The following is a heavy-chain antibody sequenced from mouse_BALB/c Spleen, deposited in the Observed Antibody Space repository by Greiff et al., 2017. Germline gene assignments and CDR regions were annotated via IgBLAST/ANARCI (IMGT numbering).Heavy chain of an antibody. CDR2: FYLYNGGT. CDR1: GYPFPDYN. V-gene: IGHV1S29*02. D-gene: IGHD1-2*01. J-gene: IGHJ3*01. Sequence: EVQLQQPGLELVKPGASVKISCKALGYPFPDYNMHWVKQSHGMSFEGIGYFYLYNGGTGYNQKFKSKATLTVDNSSSTSYRELRSLTSEDSAVYYCTRPYYGFTFAYWGQGTLVTVSA. CDR3: TRPYYGFTFAY.